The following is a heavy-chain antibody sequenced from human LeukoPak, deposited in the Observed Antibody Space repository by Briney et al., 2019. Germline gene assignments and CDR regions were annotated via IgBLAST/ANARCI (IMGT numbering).Heavy chain of an antibody. CDR1: GYTVTELS. CDR3: ARDYGIQNPYDAFDI. D-gene: IGHD4-17*01. V-gene: IGHV1-24*01. CDR2: FHPEDGET. Sequence: ASVKVSCKVSGYTVTELSMHWVRQSPGKGLEWMGGFHPEDGETIYAQKFQGRVTMTTDTSTSTAYMELRSLRSDDTAVYYCARDYGIQNPYDAFDIWGQGTMVTVSS. J-gene: IGHJ3*02.